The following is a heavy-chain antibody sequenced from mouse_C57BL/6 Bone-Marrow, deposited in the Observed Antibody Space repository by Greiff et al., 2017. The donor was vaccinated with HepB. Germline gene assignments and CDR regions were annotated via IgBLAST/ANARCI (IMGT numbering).Heavy chain of an antibody. D-gene: IGHD2-5*01. V-gene: IGHV1-69*01. CDR2: IDPSDSYT. J-gene: IGHJ3*01. Sequence: QVQLKQPGAELVMPGASVKLSCKASGYTFTSYWMHWVKQRPGQGLEWIGEIDPSDSYTNYNQKFKGKSTLTVDKSSSTAYMQLSSLTSEDSAVYYCAYYSNYEAYWGQGTRVTVSA. CDR3: AYYSNYEAY. CDR1: GYTFTSYW.